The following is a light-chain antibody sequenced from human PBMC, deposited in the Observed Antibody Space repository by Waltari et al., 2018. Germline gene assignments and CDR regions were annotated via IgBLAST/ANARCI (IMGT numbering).Light chain of an antibody. J-gene: IGKJ1*01. Sequence: EIQMTQYPSPLSESVGDRATITCRASEYIRNYLNWFQQKPGKAPKLLIYVASSLQSGVPSRFSGSGSGTDFTLTISSLQPEDFATYYCQQSYSTPRTFGQGTKVEIK. CDR1: EYIRNY. V-gene: IGKV1-39*01. CDR3: QQSYSTPRT. CDR2: VAS.